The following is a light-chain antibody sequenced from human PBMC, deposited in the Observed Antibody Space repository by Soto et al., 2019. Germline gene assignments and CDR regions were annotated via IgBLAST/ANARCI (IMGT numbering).Light chain of an antibody. CDR2: EVN. CDR1: SSDVGGYNY. J-gene: IGLJ2*01. Sequence: QSALTQPASVSGSPGQSITISCTGTSSDVGGYNYVSWYQQHPGKAPKLMIYEVNNRPSGVSNRFSGSKSGNTASLTISGLQAEDEADYYCSSYASGSTLHVVFGGGTQLTVL. V-gene: IGLV2-14*01. CDR3: SSYASGSTLHVV.